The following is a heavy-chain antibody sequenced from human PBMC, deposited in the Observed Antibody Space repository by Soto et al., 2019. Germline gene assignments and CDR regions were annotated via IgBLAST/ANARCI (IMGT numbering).Heavy chain of an antibody. V-gene: IGHV3-30-3*01. J-gene: IGHJ3*02. CDR2: ISYDGSNK. CDR1: GFTFSSYA. D-gene: IGHD3-22*01. Sequence: GGSLRLSCAASGFTFSSYAMHWVRQAPGKGLEWVAVISYDGSNKYYADSVKGRFTISRDNSKNTLYLQMNSLRAEDTAVYYCARDSRDLVTMIVVVITFGAFDIWGQGTMVTVSS. CDR3: ARDSRDLVTMIVVVITFGAFDI.